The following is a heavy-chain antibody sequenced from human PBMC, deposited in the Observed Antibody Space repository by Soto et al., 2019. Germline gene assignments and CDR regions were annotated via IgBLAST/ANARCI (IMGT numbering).Heavy chain of an antibody. CDR2: IIPILGIA. CDR3: SRSLEDIVVVVAALDY. J-gene: IGHJ4*02. CDR1: GGTFSSYT. V-gene: IGHV1-69*02. Sequence: ASVKVSCKASGGTFSSYTISWVRQAPGQGLEWMGRIIPILGIANYAQKFQGRVTITGDKSTSTAYMELSSLRSEDTAVYYCSRSLEDIVVVVAALDYWGQGTLVTVSS. D-gene: IGHD2-15*01.